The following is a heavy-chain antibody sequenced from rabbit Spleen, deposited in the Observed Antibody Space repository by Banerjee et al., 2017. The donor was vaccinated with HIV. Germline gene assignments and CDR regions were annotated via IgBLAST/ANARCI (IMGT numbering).Heavy chain of an antibody. Sequence: QSLEESGGDLVKPGASLTLTCTASGFSFSSSYWICWVRQAPGKGLEWIACIYGGSSGSTYSATWAKGRFTVSKTASTTVTLQMTSLTVADTATYFCARDAGTSFSTYGMDLWGPGTLVTVS. CDR1: GFSFSSSYW. D-gene: IGHD8-1*01. V-gene: IGHV1S40*01. J-gene: IGHJ6*01. CDR3: ARDAGTSFSTYGMDL. CDR2: IYGGSSGST.